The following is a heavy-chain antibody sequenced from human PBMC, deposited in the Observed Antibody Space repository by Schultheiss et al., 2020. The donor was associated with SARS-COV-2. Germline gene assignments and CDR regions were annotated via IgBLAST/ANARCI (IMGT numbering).Heavy chain of an antibody. CDR1: GFTFSSYG. V-gene: IGHV3-33*01. CDR2: IWYDGSNK. D-gene: IGHD3-10*01. Sequence: GGSLRLSCAASGFTFSSYGMHWVRQAPGKGLEWVAVIWYDGSNKYYADSVKGRFTISRDNSKNMLYLQMNSLRAEDTAVYYCARGITMVQGVIIFWRKAKVKYNWFDPWGQGTLVTVSS. CDR3: ARGITMVQGVIIFWRKAKVKYNWFDP. J-gene: IGHJ5*02.